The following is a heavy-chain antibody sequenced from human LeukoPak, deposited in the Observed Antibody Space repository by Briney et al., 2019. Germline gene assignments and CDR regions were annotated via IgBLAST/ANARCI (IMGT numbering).Heavy chain of an antibody. CDR2: ISYDGSNK. D-gene: IGHD4-17*01. CDR1: GFTFSSYA. V-gene: IGHV3-30-3*01. J-gene: IGHJ6*02. CDR3: AKVLSRTVTTPYYYYGMDV. Sequence: PGGSLRLSCAASGFTFSSYAMHWVRQAPGKGLEWVAVISYDGSNKYYADSVKGRFTISRDNSKNTLYLQMNSLRAEDTAVYYCAKVLSRTVTTPYYYYGMDVWGQGTTVTVSS.